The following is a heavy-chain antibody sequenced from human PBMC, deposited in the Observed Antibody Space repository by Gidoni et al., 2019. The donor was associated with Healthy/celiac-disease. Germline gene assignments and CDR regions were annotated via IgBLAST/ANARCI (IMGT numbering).Heavy chain of an antibody. V-gene: IGHV3-23*01. Sequence: EVQLLESGGGLVQPGGSLRLSCAASGFTFSRYAMSWVRQAPGKGLEWVSAISGSGGSTYYADSVKGRFTISRDNSKNTLYLQMNSLRAEDTAVYYCAKDGGVVGATTAAMKFGTRRFDYWGQGTLVTVSS. J-gene: IGHJ4*02. CDR1: GFTFSRYA. CDR3: AKDGGVVGATTAAMKFGTRRFDY. CDR2: ISGSGGST. D-gene: IGHD1-26*01.